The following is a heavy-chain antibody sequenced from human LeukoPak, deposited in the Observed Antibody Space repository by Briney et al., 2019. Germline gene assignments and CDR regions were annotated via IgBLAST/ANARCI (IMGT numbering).Heavy chain of an antibody. V-gene: IGHV1-69*13. D-gene: IGHD4-17*01. CDR1: GYTFTSYG. J-gene: IGHJ1*01. CDR3: ARGPDHYGDYVLGAEYFQH. CDR2: IIPIFGTA. Sequence: SVKVSCKASGYTFTSYGISWVRQAPGQGLEWMGGIIPIFGTANYAQKFQGRVTITADESTSTAYMELSSLRSEDTAVYYCARGPDHYGDYVLGAEYFQHWGQGTLVTVSS.